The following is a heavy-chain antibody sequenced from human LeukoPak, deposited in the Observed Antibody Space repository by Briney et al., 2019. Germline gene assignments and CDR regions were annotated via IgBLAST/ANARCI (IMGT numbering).Heavy chain of an antibody. CDR3: ARVGTRYGSGSRY. V-gene: IGHV1-8*02. D-gene: IGHD3-10*01. Sequence: ASVKVSCKASGGTFSSYAISWVRQAPGQGLEWMGWMNPNSGNTGYAQKFQGRVTMTRNTSISTAYMELSSLRSEDTAVYYCARVGTRYGSGSRYWGQGTLVTVSS. CDR1: GGTFSSYA. CDR2: MNPNSGNT. J-gene: IGHJ4*02.